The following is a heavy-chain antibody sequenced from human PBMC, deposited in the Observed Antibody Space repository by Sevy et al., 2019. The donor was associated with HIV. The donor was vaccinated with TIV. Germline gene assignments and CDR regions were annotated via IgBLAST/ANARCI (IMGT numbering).Heavy chain of an antibody. V-gene: IGHV3-30-3*01. Sequence: GGSLRLSCAASGFTFNRYSMHWVRQAPGKGLEWVATISFDATNKHYPDSVKGGFIISRDNFENSLFLQMDSLRPEDTAVYYCAWESLSSDVAEYFQNWGQGTLVTVSS. CDR1: GFTFNRYS. J-gene: IGHJ1*01. D-gene: IGHD1-26*01. CDR3: AWESLSSDVAEYFQN. CDR2: ISFDATNK.